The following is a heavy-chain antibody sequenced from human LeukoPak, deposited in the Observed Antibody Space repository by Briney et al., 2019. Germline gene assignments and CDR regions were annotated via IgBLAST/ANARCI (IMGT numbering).Heavy chain of an antibody. CDR1: GGSISSSSYY. CDR3: ARGRITIFGVVIGGIYYFDY. D-gene: IGHD3-3*01. CDR2: IYYSGST. V-gene: IGHV4-39*01. Sequence: SETLSLTCTVSGGSISSSSYYWGWIRQPPGKGLEWIGSIYYSGSTYYNPSLKSRVTISVDTSKNQFSLKLSSVTAADTAVYYCARGRITIFGVVIGGIYYFDYWGQGTLVTVSS. J-gene: IGHJ4*02.